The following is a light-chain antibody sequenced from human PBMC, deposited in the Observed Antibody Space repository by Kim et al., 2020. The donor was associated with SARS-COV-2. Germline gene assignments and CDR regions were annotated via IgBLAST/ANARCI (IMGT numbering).Light chain of an antibody. V-gene: IGKV3-20*01. CDR1: QSVDSRY. Sequence: EIVLTQSPGTLSLSPGERATLSCRASQSVDSRYLAWYQQKPGQAPRLLTHAISSRATGIPDRFSGSGSGTDFTLTISRLEPDDFAVYYCQHYGGSPRYSFGQGTKVDIK. J-gene: IGKJ2*01. CDR3: QHYGGSPRYS. CDR2: AIS.